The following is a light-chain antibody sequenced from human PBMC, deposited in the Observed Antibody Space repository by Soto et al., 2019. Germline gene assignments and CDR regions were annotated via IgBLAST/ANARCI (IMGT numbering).Light chain of an antibody. CDR1: QDISNS. Sequence: DIKMTQSPSSLSASVGDRVTISCQASQDISNSLNWYQQKPGKAPELLIYDAYNLETGVPSRFSGSGTGNDFTLPISSLQPEDIATYYCQHYNNLPPTFGPGTNVDIK. CDR2: DAY. V-gene: IGKV1-33*01. CDR3: QHYNNLPPT. J-gene: IGKJ3*01.